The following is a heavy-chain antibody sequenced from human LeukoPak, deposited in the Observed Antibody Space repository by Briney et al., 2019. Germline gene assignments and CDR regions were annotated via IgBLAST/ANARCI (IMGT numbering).Heavy chain of an antibody. CDR1: GGSISSTSYC. J-gene: IGHJ5*02. CDR2: MCYSGSS. Sequence: PSETLSLTCTVSGGSISSTSYCGGWIRQPPGKGLEWIGSMCYSGSSDHNPSLKSRVTISVDTSKNQFSLKLSSVTAANTAVYYCARAVGYYGSGSYYDNWFDPWGQGTLVTVSS. V-gene: IGHV4-39*07. D-gene: IGHD3-10*01. CDR3: ARAVGYYGSGSYYDNWFDP.